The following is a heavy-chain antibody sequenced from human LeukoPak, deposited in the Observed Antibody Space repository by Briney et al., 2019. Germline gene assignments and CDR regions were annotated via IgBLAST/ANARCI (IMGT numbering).Heavy chain of an antibody. Sequence: GGSLRLSCAASGFTFSSYEMNWVRQAPGKGLEWASYISSSGSTIYYADSVKGRFTISRDNAKNSLYLQMNSPRAEDTAVYYCARDSPMDDYWGQGTLVTVSS. J-gene: IGHJ4*02. CDR3: ARDSPMDDY. CDR2: ISSSGSTI. CDR1: GFTFSSYE. V-gene: IGHV3-48*03. D-gene: IGHD3-10*01.